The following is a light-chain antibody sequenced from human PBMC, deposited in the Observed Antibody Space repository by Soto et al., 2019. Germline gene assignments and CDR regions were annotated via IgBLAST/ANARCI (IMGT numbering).Light chain of an antibody. J-gene: IGKJ4*01. CDR3: QQRSNWPPLT. V-gene: IGKV3-11*01. Sequence: EIVLTQSPGTLSLSPGERGTLSCRASQSVSSNYLAWYQQKPGQAPRLLIYSASNRATGIPARFSGSGSGTDFTLTISSLEPEDFAVYYCQQRSNWPPLTFGGGTKVEIK. CDR2: SAS. CDR1: QSVSSNY.